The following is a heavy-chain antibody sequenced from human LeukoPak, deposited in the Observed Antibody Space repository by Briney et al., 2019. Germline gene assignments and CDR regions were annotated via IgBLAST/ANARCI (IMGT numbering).Heavy chain of an antibody. CDR3: AREGRYSSSWYPHYYYYMDV. Sequence: PSETLSLTCTVSGGSISSYYWSWIRQPPGKGLEWIGYIYYSGITNYNPSLKSRVTISVDTSKNQFSLKLSSVTAADTAVYYCAREGRYSSSWYPHYYYYMDVWGKGTTVTVSS. D-gene: IGHD6-13*01. V-gene: IGHV4-59*01. CDR1: GGSISSYY. J-gene: IGHJ6*03. CDR2: IYYSGIT.